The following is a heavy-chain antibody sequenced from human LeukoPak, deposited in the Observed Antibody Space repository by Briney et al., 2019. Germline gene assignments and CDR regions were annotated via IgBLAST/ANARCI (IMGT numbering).Heavy chain of an antibody. Sequence: SETLSLTCTVSGGSISSGSYYWGWIRQPPGKGLEWIGSIYYSGRTYYNPSLKSRVTISVDTSKNEFSLKLSSVTAADTAVYYCAQGSGYSYGRAGHGDYWGQGTLVTVSS. CDR3: AQGSGYSYGRAGHGDY. CDR1: GGSISSGSYY. D-gene: IGHD5-18*01. J-gene: IGHJ4*02. CDR2: IYYSGRT. V-gene: IGHV4-39*01.